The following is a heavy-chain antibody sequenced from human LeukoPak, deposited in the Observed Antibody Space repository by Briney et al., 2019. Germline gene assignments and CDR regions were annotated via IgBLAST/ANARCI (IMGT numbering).Heavy chain of an antibody. J-gene: IGHJ6*02. D-gene: IGHD6-13*01. Sequence: GGSLRLSCAASGFTFSSYSMNWVRQAPGKGLEWVSYISSSSSTIYYADSVKGRFTISRDNAKNSLYLQMNSLRAEDTAVYYCAREPLLYSSNWYTYYYYGMDVWGQGTTVTVSS. V-gene: IGHV3-48*01. CDR3: AREPLLYSSNWYTYYYYGMDV. CDR1: GFTFSSYS. CDR2: ISSSSSTI.